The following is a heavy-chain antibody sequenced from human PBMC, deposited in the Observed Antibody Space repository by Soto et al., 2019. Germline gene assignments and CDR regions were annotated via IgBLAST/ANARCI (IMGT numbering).Heavy chain of an antibody. D-gene: IGHD6-19*01. V-gene: IGHV3-48*01. J-gene: IGHJ6*03. CDR2: ISSSSTI. CDR3: ARDYRLQVAGTHYYYYNMDV. CDR1: GFTFSSYS. Sequence: GGSLRLSCAASGFTFSSYSMNWVRQAPGKGLEWVSYISSSSTIYYADSVKGRFTISRDNAKNSLYLQMNSLRAEDTAVYYCARDYRLQVAGTHYYYYNMDVWGKGTTVTVSS.